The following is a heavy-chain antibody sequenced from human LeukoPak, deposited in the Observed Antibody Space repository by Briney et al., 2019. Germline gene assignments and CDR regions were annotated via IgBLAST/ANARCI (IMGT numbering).Heavy chain of an antibody. CDR2: ISSSSSYI. D-gene: IGHD2-15*01. CDR1: GFTFSSYS. CDR3: ARARIYCSGGSCFDYYYYGMDV. V-gene: IGHV3-21*01. Sequence: GGSLRLSCAASGFTFSSYSMNWVRQAPGKGLGWVSSISSSSSYIYYADSVKGRFTISRDNAKNSLYLQMNSLRAEDTAVYYCARARIYCSGGSCFDYYYYGMDVWGKGTTVTVSS. J-gene: IGHJ6*04.